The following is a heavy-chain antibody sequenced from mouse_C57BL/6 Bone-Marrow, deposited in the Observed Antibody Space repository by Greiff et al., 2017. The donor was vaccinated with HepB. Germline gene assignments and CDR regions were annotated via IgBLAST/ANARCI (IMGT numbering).Heavy chain of an antibody. D-gene: IGHD1-1*01. J-gene: IGHJ2*01. Sequence: EVQLQESGPGLVKPSQSLSLTCSVTGYSITSCYYWNWIRQFPGNKLEWMGYISYDGSNNYNPSLKNRISFTRDTSKNHFFLQLISVTTEDTATYDCARGGTTVVAYYFDFWGQGTTLTVSS. CDR2: ISYDGSN. V-gene: IGHV3-6*01. CDR1: GYSITSCYY. CDR3: ARGGTTVVAYYFDF.